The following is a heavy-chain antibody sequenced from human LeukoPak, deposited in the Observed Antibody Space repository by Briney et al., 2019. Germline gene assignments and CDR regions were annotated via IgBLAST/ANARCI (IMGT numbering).Heavy chain of an antibody. J-gene: IGHJ5*02. D-gene: IGHD2-2*01. Sequence: SETLSLTCTVSGGSINDYYWTWSRQTPGKRLEWLGYIHSNGNTSYSPSLKSRVTMSVDTSKNQFSLRLRSVTAADTAVYFCAGDIAAVNIPGSRLDPWGQGTLVTVSS. CDR2: IHSNGNT. V-gene: IGHV4-59*08. CDR1: GGSINDYY. CDR3: AGDIAAVNIPGSRLDP.